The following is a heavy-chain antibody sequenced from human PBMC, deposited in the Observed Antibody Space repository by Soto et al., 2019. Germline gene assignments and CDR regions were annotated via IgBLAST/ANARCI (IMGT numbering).Heavy chain of an antibody. CDR1: RLTFSIYD. CDR3: AGVPKGGAYDMDV. V-gene: IGHV3-33*01. Sequence: QVQLVESGGGVVQPGTSLRLSCAASRLTFSIYDMHWVRQAPGKGLEWVALIWSDGSRQYYGDSVKGRFTISRDNSKSTLYLQMNSLRVEDTAVYYCAGVPKGGAYDMDVWGQGTTVTVSS. J-gene: IGHJ6*02. D-gene: IGHD3-16*01. CDR2: IWSDGSRQ.